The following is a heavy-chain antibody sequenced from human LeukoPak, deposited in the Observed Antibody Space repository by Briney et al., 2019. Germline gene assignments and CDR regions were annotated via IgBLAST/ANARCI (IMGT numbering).Heavy chain of an antibody. CDR1: GGSINNYY. D-gene: IGHD6-19*01. V-gene: IGHV4-59*01. CDR2: IYYTGST. Sequence: SETLSLTCTVSGGSINNYYWSWIRQPPGKGLEWIGYIYYTGSTNYNPSLKSRVTISLDTSKNQFSLKLSSVTAADTAVYYCARDQQQWLVLGSYWYFDLWGRGTLVTVSS. CDR3: ARDQQQWLVLGSYWYFDL. J-gene: IGHJ2*01.